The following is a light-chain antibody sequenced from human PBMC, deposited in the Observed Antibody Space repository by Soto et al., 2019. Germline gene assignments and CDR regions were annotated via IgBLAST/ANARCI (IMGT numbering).Light chain of an antibody. CDR3: QQYGRSPPMYT. J-gene: IGKJ2*01. CDR2: GAF. Sequence: DIVLTQSPGTLSLSPGERATLSCRARQSVNSSYLAWYQQRPGQAPRLLIYGAFSRATAIPDRFSGSGSGTDFTLTISRLEPEDFAVYYCQQYGRSPPMYTFGRGTKVEIK. CDR1: QSVNSSY. V-gene: IGKV3-20*01.